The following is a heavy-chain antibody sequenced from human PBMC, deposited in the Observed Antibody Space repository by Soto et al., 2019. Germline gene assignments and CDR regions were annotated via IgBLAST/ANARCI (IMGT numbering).Heavy chain of an antibody. CDR3: ARSPGGYYGSGSYYPDY. D-gene: IGHD3-10*01. CDR1: GYSFTSYW. CDR2: IDPSDSYT. V-gene: IGHV5-10-1*01. Sequence: GESLKISCKGSGYSFTSYWISWVRQMPGKGLEWMGRIDPSDSYTNYSPSFQGHVTISADKSISTAYLQWSSLKASDTAMYYCARSPGGYYGSGSYYPDYWGKGTLVTVSS. J-gene: IGHJ4*02.